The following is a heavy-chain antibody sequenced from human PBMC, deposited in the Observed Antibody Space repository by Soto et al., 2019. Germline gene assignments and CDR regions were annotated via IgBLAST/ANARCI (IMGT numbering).Heavy chain of an antibody. V-gene: IGHV3-23*01. CDR3: ASDSEAAYGGYDSDYYYYMDV. Sequence: EVQLLESGGGLVQPGGSLRLSCAASGFTFRSYAMNWVRQAPGKGLEWVSAISGSGGSTYYAASVKGRFTISRDDSKSTLFLQMNSLRAEDTAFYYCASDSEAAYGGYDSDYYYYMDVWCKWTRVIVSS. CDR2: ISGSGGST. J-gene: IGHJ6*03. CDR1: GFTFRSYA. D-gene: IGHD5-12*01.